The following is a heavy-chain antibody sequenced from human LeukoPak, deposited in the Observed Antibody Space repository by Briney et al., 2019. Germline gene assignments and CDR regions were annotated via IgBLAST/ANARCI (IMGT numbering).Heavy chain of an antibody. Sequence: SETLSLTCTVSGGSVSSGSYYWSWLRQPPGKGLEWVGYIYYSGSTNYNPSLKSRVTISVDTSKNQFSLRLSSVTAADTAVYYCARLIAVAGTDFDYWGQGTLVTVSS. D-gene: IGHD6-19*01. J-gene: IGHJ4*02. CDR1: GGSVSSGSYY. CDR2: IYYSGST. CDR3: ARLIAVAGTDFDY. V-gene: IGHV4-61*01.